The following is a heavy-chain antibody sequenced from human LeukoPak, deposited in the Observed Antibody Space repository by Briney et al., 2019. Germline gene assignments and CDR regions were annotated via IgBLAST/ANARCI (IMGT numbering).Heavy chain of an antibody. V-gene: IGHV3-7*03. CDR3: ARTIDRSGGSRYSSFDAFDI. CDR1: GFTFSSYW. Sequence: PGGSLRLSCAASGFTFSSYWMSWVRQAPGKGLEWVANIKQDGSEKYYVDSVKGRFTISRDNAKNSLYLQMNSLRAEDTAVYYCARTIDRSGGSRYSSFDAFDIWGQGTMVTVSS. CDR2: IKQDGSEK. J-gene: IGHJ3*02. D-gene: IGHD2-15*01.